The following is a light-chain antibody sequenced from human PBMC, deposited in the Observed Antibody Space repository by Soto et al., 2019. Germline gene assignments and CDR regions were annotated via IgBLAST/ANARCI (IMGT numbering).Light chain of an antibody. Sequence: ESVLTQSPGTLSLSPGERATLSCRASQSVSSSYLAWYQQKPGQAPRLLIYGASCRATGIPDRFSGSGSGTDFTLTISRLEPEDFAVYYCQQFGNSPYTFGQGTRLEIK. V-gene: IGKV3-20*01. J-gene: IGKJ2*01. CDR2: GAS. CDR1: QSVSSSY. CDR3: QQFGNSPYT.